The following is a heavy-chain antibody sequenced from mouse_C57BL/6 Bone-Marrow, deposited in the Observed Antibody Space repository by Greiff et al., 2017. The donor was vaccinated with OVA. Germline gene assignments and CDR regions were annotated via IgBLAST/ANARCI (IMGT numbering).Heavy chain of an antibody. CDR3: ARHYYGNYFYYAMDY. CDR2: ISSGGSYT. D-gene: IGHD2-1*01. CDR1: GFTFSSYG. Sequence: EVQLVESGGDLVKPGGSLKLSCAASGFTFSSYGMSWVRQTPDKRLEWVATISSGGSYTYYPDSVKGRFTISRDNAKNTLYLQMSSLKSEDTAMDYCARHYYGNYFYYAMDYWGQGTSVTVSS. J-gene: IGHJ4*01. V-gene: IGHV5-6*01.